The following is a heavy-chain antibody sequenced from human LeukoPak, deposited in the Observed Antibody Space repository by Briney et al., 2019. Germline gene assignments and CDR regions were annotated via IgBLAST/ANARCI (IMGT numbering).Heavy chain of an antibody. CDR2: VISSSSTI. V-gene: IGHV3-11*01. CDR1: GFTFSDYY. CDR3: AREYYDILTGYYMPLDY. D-gene: IGHD3-9*01. J-gene: IGHJ4*02. Sequence: KPGGSLRLSCAASGFTFSDYYMSSIRHAPGGGLECVLYVISSSSTIYCAHSVKGRFTISRNNAKNSLYLQMNRLRAEDTAVYYCAREYYDILTGYYMPLDYWGQGTLVTVSS.